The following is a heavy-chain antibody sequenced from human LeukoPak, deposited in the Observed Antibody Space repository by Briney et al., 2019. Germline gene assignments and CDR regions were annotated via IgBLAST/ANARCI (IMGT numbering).Heavy chain of an antibody. Sequence: PGGSLRLSCAASGFTFSSYAMSWVRQAPGKGLEWVSAISGSGGSTYYADSVKGRFTISRDNSKNTLYLQMNSLRAEDTAVYYCADGGYGDYFFSYWGQGTLVTVSS. J-gene: IGHJ4*02. D-gene: IGHD4-17*01. CDR2: ISGSGGST. CDR3: ADGGYGDYFFSY. V-gene: IGHV3-23*01. CDR1: GFTFSSYA.